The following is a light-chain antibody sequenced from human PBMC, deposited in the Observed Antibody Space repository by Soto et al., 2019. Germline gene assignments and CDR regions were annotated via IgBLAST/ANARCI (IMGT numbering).Light chain of an antibody. J-gene: IGLJ2*01. CDR1: SSDVGGYDY. CDR2: DVT. V-gene: IGLV2-11*01. Sequence: QSALTQPRSVSGSPGQSVTISCTGTSSDVGGYDYVSWYQQHPAKAPKLMIYDVTKRPSGVPDRFSGSKSGNTASLTISGLQAEDGADYYCCSYAGSYTFVLFGGGTKLTVL. CDR3: CSYAGSYTFVL.